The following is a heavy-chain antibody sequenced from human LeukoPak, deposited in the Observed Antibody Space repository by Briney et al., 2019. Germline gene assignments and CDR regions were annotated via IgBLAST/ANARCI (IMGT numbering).Heavy chain of an antibody. J-gene: IGHJ5*02. V-gene: IGHV1-24*01. D-gene: IGHD3-10*01. CDR2: FDPEDGET. CDR3: ATVTHYGSGSYRFDP. Sequence: GASVKVSCKVSGYTLTELSMHWVRQAPGKGLEWMGGFDPEDGETIYAQKFQGRVTMTEDTSTDTAYMELSSLRSEDTAVYYCATVTHYGSGSYRFDPWGQGTLVTVSS. CDR1: GYTLTELS.